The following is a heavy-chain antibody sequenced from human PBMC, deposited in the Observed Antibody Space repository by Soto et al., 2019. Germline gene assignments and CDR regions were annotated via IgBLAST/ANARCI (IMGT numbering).Heavy chain of an antibody. D-gene: IGHD3-10*01. CDR3: AKALRITPTPEPLDY. J-gene: IGHJ4*02. Sequence: GGSLRLSCAASGFTFSSYAMSWVRQAPGKGLEWVSAISGSGGSTYYADSVKGRFTISRDNSKNTLYLQMNSLRAEDTAVYYCAKALRITPTPEPLDYWGQGTLVTVSS. V-gene: IGHV3-23*01. CDR2: ISGSGGST. CDR1: GFTFSSYA.